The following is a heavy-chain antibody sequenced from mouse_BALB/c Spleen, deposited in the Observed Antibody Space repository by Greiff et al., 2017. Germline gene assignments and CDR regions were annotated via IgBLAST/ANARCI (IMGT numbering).Heavy chain of an antibody. J-gene: IGHJ1*01. D-gene: IGHD2-2*01. CDR3: ARDGYDPYWYFDV. Sequence: EVKLMESGAELVKPGASVKLSCTASGFNIKDTYMHWVKQRPEQGLEWIGRIDPANGNTKYDPKFQGKATITADTSSNTAYLQLSSLTSEDTAVYYCARDGYDPYWYFDVWGAGTTVTVSS. CDR1: GFNIKDTY. CDR2: IDPANGNT. V-gene: IGHV14-3*02.